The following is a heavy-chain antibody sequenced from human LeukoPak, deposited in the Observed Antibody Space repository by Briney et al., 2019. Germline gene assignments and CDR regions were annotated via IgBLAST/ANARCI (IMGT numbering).Heavy chain of an antibody. D-gene: IGHD2-21*01. CDR2: INPYSGGT. CDR3: ARPNRAIPQGAHTFDI. Sequence: GASVKVSCKASGYTFTGYYMHWVRQAPGQGLEWMGWINPYSGGTNYAQKFQGRVTMTRDTSIGTAYMEVNRLTSDDTAVYFCARPNRAIPQGAHTFDIWGQGTIVSVSA. V-gene: IGHV1-2*02. CDR1: GYTFTGYY. J-gene: IGHJ3*02.